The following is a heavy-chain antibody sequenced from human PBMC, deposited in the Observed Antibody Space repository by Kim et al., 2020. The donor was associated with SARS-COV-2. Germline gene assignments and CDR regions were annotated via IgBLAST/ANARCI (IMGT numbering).Heavy chain of an antibody. J-gene: IGHJ4*02. CDR3: ASLYSSSWYGYSSGWYPNGDY. CDR2: ISYDGSNK. CDR1: GFTFSSYA. Sequence: GGSLRLSCAASGFTFSSYAMHWVRQAPGKGLEWVAVISYDGSNKYYADSVKGRFTISRDNSKNTLYLQMNSLRAEDTAVYYCASLYSSSWYGYSSGWYPNGDYWGQGTLVTVSS. V-gene: IGHV3-30-3*01. D-gene: IGHD6-19*01.